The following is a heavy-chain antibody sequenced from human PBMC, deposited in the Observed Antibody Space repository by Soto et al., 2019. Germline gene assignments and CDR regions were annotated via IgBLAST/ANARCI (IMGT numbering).Heavy chain of an antibody. V-gene: IGHV4-39*01. Sequence: QLQLQESGPGRVKPSETLSLTCTVSGVSISNSSYYWGWIRRPPGKGLEWIGTIYYSGITYYTPSLKSRVTISVDTSKNQFSLKLTSVTAADTAVYYCARHGSNWGQGTLVTVSS. CDR3: ARHGSN. CDR1: GVSISNSSYY. CDR2: IYYSGIT. J-gene: IGHJ4*02.